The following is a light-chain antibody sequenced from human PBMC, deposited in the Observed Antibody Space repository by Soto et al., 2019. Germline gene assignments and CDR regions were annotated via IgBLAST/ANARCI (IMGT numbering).Light chain of an antibody. J-gene: IGKJ1*01. CDR1: QGISNY. CDR3: QSDYSVRWT. V-gene: IGKV1-27*01. Sequence: DIQMTQSPSSLSASVGDRVTITCRASQGISNYLAWYQQKPGKVPKPLIYAASTLQSGVPSRFRGSESWTDFALGNTSLQTEDGANDYCQSDYSVRWTFGQGTKVYIK. CDR2: AAS.